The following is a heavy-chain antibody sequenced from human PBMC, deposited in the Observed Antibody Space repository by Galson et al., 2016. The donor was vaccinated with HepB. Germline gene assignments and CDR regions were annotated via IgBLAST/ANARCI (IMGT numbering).Heavy chain of an antibody. J-gene: IGHJ5*02. D-gene: IGHD3-10*01. CDR3: ARESGELRFFSLGGPSPHTWLDP. Sequence: SVKVSCKASGYTFTTYAIHWVRQAPGQRLEWMGWVKPGNGNTKYSQKFQGRVTITRDTSARTAYVELSSLRSEDTAVYYCARESGELRFFSLGGPSPHTWLDPWGQGTLVTVSS. V-gene: IGHV1-3*01. CDR1: GYTFTTYA. CDR2: VKPGNGNT.